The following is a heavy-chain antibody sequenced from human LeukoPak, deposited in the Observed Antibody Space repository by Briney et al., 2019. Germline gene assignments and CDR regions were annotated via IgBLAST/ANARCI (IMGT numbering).Heavy chain of an antibody. CDR2: FDPEDGET. J-gene: IGHJ6*02. V-gene: IGHV1-24*01. CDR3: ATTQDYDSSGYYVDYYYGMDV. Sequence: GASVKVSCKVSGYTLTELSMHWVRQAPGKGLEWMGGFDPEDGETIYAQKFQGRVTMTEDTSTDTAYMALSSLRSEDTAVYYCATTQDYDSSGYYVDYYYGMDVWGQGTTVTVSS. D-gene: IGHD3-22*01. CDR1: GYTLTELS.